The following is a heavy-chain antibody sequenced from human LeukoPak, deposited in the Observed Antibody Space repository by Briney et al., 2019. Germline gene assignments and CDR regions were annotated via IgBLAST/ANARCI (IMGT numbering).Heavy chain of an antibody. CDR1: GFTFSSYS. Sequence: AGGSLRLSCAASGFTFSSYSMNWVRQAPGKGLEWVSSISSSSSYIYYADSVKGRFTISRDNAKNSLYLQMNSLRAEDTAVYYCARVNDYGDYGTYWGQGTLVTVSS. D-gene: IGHD4-17*01. CDR2: ISSSSSYI. V-gene: IGHV3-21*01. J-gene: IGHJ4*02. CDR3: ARVNDYGDYGTY.